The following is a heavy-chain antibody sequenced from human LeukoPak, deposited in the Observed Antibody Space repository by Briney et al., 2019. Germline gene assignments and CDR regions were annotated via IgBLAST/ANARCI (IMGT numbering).Heavy chain of an antibody. CDR1: GFTFSSYS. CDR2: ISSSSSTI. J-gene: IGHJ4*02. Sequence: GGSLSLFCAASGFTFSSYSMNWVRQAPGKGLEWVSYISSSSSTIYYADSVKGRFTISRDNAKNSLYLQMNSLRGEDTAVYYCARAPDGYWGQGTLVTVSS. CDR3: ARAPDGY. V-gene: IGHV3-48*04. D-gene: IGHD5-24*01.